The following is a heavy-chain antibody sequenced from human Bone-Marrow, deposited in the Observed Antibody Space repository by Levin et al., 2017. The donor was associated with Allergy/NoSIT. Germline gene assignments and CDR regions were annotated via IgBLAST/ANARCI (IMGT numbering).Heavy chain of an antibody. CDR2: IYYSGST. CDR1: ARSMSSGDYY. V-gene: IGHV4-31*03. J-gene: IGHJ4*02. D-gene: IGHD6-19*01. Sequence: SQTLSLTCSVSARSMSSGDYYWSWIRQHPGKGLEWMGYIYYSGSTYYNPSLMSRLTMSVDTSKWQFSMNLSSVTAADTAVYFCAGGRRIAVVGTSPQTFDYWGRGTLVTVSS. CDR3: AGGRRIAVVGTSPQTFDY.